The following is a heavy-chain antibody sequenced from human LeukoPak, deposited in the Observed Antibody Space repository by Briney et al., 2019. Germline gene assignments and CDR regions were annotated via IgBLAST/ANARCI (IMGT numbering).Heavy chain of an antibody. CDR1: GGSISTYY. CDR3: AIDGRGVQLPVAFDV. CDR2: MYITGST. D-gene: IGHD6-6*01. Sequence: PSETLSLTCTVSGGSISTYYWSWIRQPAGKGLEWIGRMYITGSTNYNPSLKSRVTMSVDTSKNQFSLKLSSVTAADTAVYYCAIDGRGVQLPVAFDVCGQGTMVTVSS. J-gene: IGHJ3*01. V-gene: IGHV4-4*07.